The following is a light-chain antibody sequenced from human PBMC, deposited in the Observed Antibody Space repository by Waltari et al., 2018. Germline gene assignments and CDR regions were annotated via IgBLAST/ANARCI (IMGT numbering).Light chain of an antibody. Sequence: SYPLTHPPSVSVFPGQTARITCSGDALPRKYSYWYPQKSGQAPVLVIYVDNKRPSGIPERFSGSSSGTVATLTISGAQLEDEADYYCYSTDSSGNERVFGGGTKLTVL. J-gene: IGLJ3*02. CDR2: VDN. CDR3: YSTDSSGNERV. V-gene: IGLV3-10*01. CDR1: ALPRKY.